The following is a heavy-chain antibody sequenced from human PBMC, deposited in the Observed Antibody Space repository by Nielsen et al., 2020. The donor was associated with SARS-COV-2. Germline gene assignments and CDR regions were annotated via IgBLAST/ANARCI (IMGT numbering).Heavy chain of an antibody. J-gene: IGHJ4*02. CDR3: AKDADDILTGDSFNY. Sequence: SCKTSGYTFSSYAMHWVRQAPGKGLEWVAVISYDGSNKYYADSVKGRFTISRDNSKNTLYLQMNSLRAEDTAVYYCAKDADDILTGDSFNYWGQGTLVTVSS. D-gene: IGHD3-9*01. V-gene: IGHV3-30*04. CDR2: ISYDGSNK. CDR1: GYTFSSYA.